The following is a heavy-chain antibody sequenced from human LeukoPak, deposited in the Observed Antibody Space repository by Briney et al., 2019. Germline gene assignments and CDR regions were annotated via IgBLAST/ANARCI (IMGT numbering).Heavy chain of an antibody. CDR2: VYSSGST. V-gene: IGHV4-39*07. Sequence: SQTLSLTCTVSGDSISRSSYFWAWIRQPPGKGLEWIGSVYSSGSTYYNPSLRSQITISVDTSKNQFSLKLTSVSAADTAMYYCTRDMEYPGAGFDLWGQGIPVTVSS. D-gene: IGHD2/OR15-2a*01. J-gene: IGHJ4*02. CDR1: GDSISRSSYF. CDR3: TRDMEYPGAGFDL.